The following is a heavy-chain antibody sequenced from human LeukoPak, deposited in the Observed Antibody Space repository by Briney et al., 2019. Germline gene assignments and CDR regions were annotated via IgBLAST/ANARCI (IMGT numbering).Heavy chain of an antibody. CDR2: IYSGGST. V-gene: IGHV3-66*01. CDR1: GFTVSSNY. J-gene: IGHJ3*02. D-gene: IGHD3-9*01. CDR3: ARDLDGYDILTGYYFPVSFDI. Sequence: PGGSLRLSCAASGFTVSSNYMSWVRQAPGKGLEWVSVIYSGGSTYYADSVKGRFTISRDNSKNTLYLQMNSLRAEDTAVYYCARDLDGYDILTGYYFPVSFDIWGQGTMVTVSS.